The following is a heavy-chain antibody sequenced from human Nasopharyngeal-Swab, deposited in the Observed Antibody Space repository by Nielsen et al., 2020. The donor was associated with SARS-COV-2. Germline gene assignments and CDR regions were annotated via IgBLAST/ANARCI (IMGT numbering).Heavy chain of an antibody. CDR3: AKSRDGYNSKGMDV. D-gene: IGHD5-24*01. CDR2: MYTSGRT. Sequence: WIRQPQGKGLEWIGRMYTSGRTKYNPSLKSRVTISVDTSKNQFSLKLRSVTAADTAIYYCAKSRDGYNSKGMDVWGQGTTVTVSS. J-gene: IGHJ6*02. V-gene: IGHV4-4*08.